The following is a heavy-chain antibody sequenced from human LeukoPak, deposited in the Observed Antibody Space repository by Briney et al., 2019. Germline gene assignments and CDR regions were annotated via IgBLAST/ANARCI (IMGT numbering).Heavy chain of an antibody. V-gene: IGHV3-49*04. Sequence: GGSLRLSCRGSGFTLGDHAMSCVRQPPGEGLEWLGFIRSNFYRRISEYAESVQVRFTLSSDGSKNIDYLQMNSLKIEDTGVYYYARGPIELWIHNGMDVWGQGTTVTVSS. CDR2: IRSNFYRRIS. J-gene: IGHJ6*02. D-gene: IGHD3-16*01. CDR3: ARGPIELWIHNGMDV. CDR1: GFTLGDHA.